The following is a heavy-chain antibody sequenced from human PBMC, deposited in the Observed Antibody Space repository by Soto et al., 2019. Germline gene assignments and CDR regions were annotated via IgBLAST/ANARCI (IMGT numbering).Heavy chain of an antibody. J-gene: IGHJ4*02. V-gene: IGHV3-21*01. D-gene: IGHD5-18*01. CDR1: GFNFSTYT. Sequence: GGSLRLSCAASGFNFSTYTMNWVRQAPGKGLEWVSSITSRSTYIYYADSVKGRFTISRDNAKNSLYLQMSSLRAEDTAVYYCARVGDVGYSYATHFDYWGQGTLVTVSS. CDR3: ARVGDVGYSYATHFDY. CDR2: ITSRSTYI.